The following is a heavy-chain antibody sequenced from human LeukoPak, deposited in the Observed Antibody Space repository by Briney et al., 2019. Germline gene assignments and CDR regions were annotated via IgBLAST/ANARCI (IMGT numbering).Heavy chain of an antibody. CDR2: TNWDGAST. J-gene: IGHJ6*03. Sequence: GGSLRLSCAASGFRFDDYGMSWVRHVPGKGLEWVSGTNWDGASTGYADSVKGRFTISRDNVKNFLYLQMNSLRVEDTALYFCGRVYCSTTSCYDYYDYYMDVWGKGTTVTVSS. V-gene: IGHV3-20*04. D-gene: IGHD2-2*01. CDR3: GRVYCSTTSCYDYYDYYMDV. CDR1: GFRFDDYG.